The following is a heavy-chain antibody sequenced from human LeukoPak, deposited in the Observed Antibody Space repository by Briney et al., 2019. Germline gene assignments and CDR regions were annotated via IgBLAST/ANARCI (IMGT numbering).Heavy chain of an antibody. D-gene: IGHD6-6*01. CDR3: ARDSSGPWFDP. CDR2: IAGSGSFV. J-gene: IGHJ5*02. Sequence: PGGSLRLSCAVSGFIFNNYIMNWVRQAPGKGLEWVSSIAGSGSFVYYADSVKGRFTISRDNAKNSLFLQMNSLRAEDTAVYYCARDSSGPWFDPWGQGTLVTVSS. V-gene: IGHV3-21*01. CDR1: GFIFNNYI.